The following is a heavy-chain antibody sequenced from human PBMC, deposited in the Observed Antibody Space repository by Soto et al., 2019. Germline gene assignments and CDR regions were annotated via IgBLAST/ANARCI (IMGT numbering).Heavy chain of an antibody. D-gene: IGHD3-3*01. J-gene: IGHJ5*02. V-gene: IGHV1-3*01. CDR3: AALLDYDFWSGYWWGFDP. CDR1: GYTFTSYA. CDR2: INAGNGNT. Sequence: ASVKVSCKASGYTFTSYAMHWVRQAPGQRLEWMGWINAGNGNTKYSQKFQGRVTITRDTSASTAYMELSSLRSEDTAVYYCAALLDYDFWSGYWWGFDPWGQGTLVTVSS.